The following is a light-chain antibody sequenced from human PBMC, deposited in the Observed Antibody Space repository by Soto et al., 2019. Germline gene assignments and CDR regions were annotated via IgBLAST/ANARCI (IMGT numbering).Light chain of an antibody. J-gene: IGLJ3*02. CDR3: CSYAGTYTWV. Sequence: QSALTQPRSVSGSPGQSVTISCTGSSSDVGAYKYVSWFQRSPDKAPKLMIYDVTKRPSGVPDRFSGSKSGNTASLTISGLQAEDEADYFCCSYAGTYTWVFGGGTQLTVL. CDR1: SSDVGAYKY. CDR2: DVT. V-gene: IGLV2-11*01.